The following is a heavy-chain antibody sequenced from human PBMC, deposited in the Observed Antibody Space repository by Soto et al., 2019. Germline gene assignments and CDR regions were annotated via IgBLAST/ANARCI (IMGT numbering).Heavy chain of an antibody. CDR2: IYYSGST. D-gene: IGHD3-10*01. Sequence: SETLSLTCTVSGGSISSSSYYWGWIRQPPGKGLEWIGSIYYSGSTYYNPSLKSRVTISVDTSKNQFSLKLSSVTAADTAVYYCARGFYYGSGSYLFDYWGQGTLVTVSS. V-gene: IGHV4-39*01. J-gene: IGHJ4*02. CDR3: ARGFYYGSGSYLFDY. CDR1: GGSISSSSYY.